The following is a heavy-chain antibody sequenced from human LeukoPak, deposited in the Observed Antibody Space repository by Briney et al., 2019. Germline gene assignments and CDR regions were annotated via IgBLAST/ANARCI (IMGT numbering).Heavy chain of an antibody. J-gene: IGHJ4*02. D-gene: IGHD2-2*01. CDR3: ARDSEDIVVVTAATPRGY. Sequence: PGRSLRLSCAASGFTFSSYAMHWVRDAPGKGLEWVADISYDGSNKYYADSVKGRFTISRDNSKHTLYLQMNSLRAEDTAVYSCARDSEDIVVVTAATPRGYWGQGTLVTVSS. V-gene: IGHV3-30-3*01. CDR2: ISYDGSNK. CDR1: GFTFSSYA.